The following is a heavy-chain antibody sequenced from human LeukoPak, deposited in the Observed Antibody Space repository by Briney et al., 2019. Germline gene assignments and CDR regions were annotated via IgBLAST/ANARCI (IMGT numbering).Heavy chain of an antibody. CDR1: AFTFSSFG. J-gene: IGHJ4*02. CDR2: IRYDGSNK. CDR3: ARDRETWYFDF. V-gene: IGHV3-33*01. Sequence: GGSLRLSCAASAFTFSSFGMHWVRQAPGKGLEWVAVIRYDGSNKYYADSVEGRFTISRDNSKNTLHLQMNSLRAEDTAVYYCARDRETWYFDFWGQGTLVTVSS.